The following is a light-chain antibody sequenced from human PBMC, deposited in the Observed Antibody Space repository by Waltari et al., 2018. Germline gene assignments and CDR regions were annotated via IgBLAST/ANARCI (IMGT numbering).Light chain of an antibody. V-gene: IGKV3-20*01. CDR2: GTS. Sequence: EIVLTQSPGTLSLSAGERATLSGRASQSVSISYLAWYQQKPGQAPRLLIYGTSSRATGIPDRFSGSGSGTDFTLTISRLEPEDYAVYYCQQYGSSPRTFGQGTNVEIK. CDR3: QQYGSSPRT. CDR1: QSVSISY. J-gene: IGKJ1*01.